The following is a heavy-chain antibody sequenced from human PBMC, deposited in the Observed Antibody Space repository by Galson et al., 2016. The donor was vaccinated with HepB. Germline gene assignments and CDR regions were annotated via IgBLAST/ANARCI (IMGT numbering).Heavy chain of an antibody. CDR3: ARHGVGFRAASGDY. J-gene: IGHJ4*01. Sequence: ETLSLTCTVSGGPITTSGYHWGWVRQPPGSGLEWIGSVHYNVGASYTSTLQSRVTISVDTPKNHFPLKLPSVTAADTAVYYCARHGVGFRAASGDYWGHGTLVTVSS. CDR1: GGPITTSGYH. V-gene: IGHV4-39*01. CDR2: VHYNVGA.